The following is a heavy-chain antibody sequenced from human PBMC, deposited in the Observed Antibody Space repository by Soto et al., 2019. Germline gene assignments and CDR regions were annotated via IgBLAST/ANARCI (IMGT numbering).Heavy chain of an antibody. Sequence: QVQLQQWGAGLLKPSETLSLTCAVYGGSFSGYYWSWIRQPPGKGLEWIGEINHSGSTNYNPSLKMRVTIXXDXAXXQFSLKLSSVTAADTAVYYCARGQGGYSYPNGFDPWGQGTLVTVSS. CDR2: INHSGST. CDR3: ARGQGGYSYPNGFDP. V-gene: IGHV4-34*01. CDR1: GGSFSGYY. D-gene: IGHD5-18*01. J-gene: IGHJ5*02.